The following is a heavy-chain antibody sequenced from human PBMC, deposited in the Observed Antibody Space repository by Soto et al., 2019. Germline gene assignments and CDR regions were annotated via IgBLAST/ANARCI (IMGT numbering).Heavy chain of an antibody. J-gene: IGHJ5*02. CDR1: GFTFNNYA. CDR3: AKDRPRDYSIPADWFDP. Sequence: GGSLRLSCAASGFTFNNYAMTWIRQAPGKGLEWVSTISDTGGVTYYADSVKGRFTISRDNSESTLYLQMNSLRVEETAVYFCAKDRPRDYSIPADWFDPWGQGTLVTVSS. CDR2: ISDTGGVT. D-gene: IGHD6-25*01. V-gene: IGHV3-23*01.